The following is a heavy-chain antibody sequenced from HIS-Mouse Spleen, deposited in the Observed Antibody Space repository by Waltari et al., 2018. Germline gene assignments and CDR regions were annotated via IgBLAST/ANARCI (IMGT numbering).Heavy chain of an antibody. Sequence: QVQLQESGPGLVKPSETLSLTCTVSGYSISSGYYWGWIRQPPGKGLEWIGSIYHSGSTYYNPSLKSRVTISVYTSKNQFSLKLSSVTAADTAVYYCAREIPYSSSWYDWYFDLWGRGTLVTVSS. CDR1: GYSISSGYY. CDR3: AREIPYSSSWYDWYFDL. J-gene: IGHJ2*01. D-gene: IGHD6-13*01. V-gene: IGHV4-38-2*02. CDR2: IYHSGST.